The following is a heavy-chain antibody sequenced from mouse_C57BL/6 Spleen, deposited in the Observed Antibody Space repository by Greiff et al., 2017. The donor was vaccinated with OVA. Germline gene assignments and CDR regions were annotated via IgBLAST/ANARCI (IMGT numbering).Heavy chain of an antibody. CDR2: FYPGSGSI. J-gene: IGHJ1*03. CDR1: GYTFTEYT. D-gene: IGHD2-5*01. Sequence: QVQLKQSGAELVKPGASVKLSCKASGYTFTEYTIHWVKQRSGQGLEWIGWFYPGSGSIKYNEKFKDKATLTADKSSSTVYMELSRLTSEDSAVYFCARHEGAPYSNYGYFDVWGTGTTVTVSS. V-gene: IGHV1-62-2*01. CDR3: ARHEGAPYSNYGYFDV.